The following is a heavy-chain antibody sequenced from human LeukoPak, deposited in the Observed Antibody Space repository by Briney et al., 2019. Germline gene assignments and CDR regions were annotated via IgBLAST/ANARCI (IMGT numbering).Heavy chain of an antibody. Sequence: KPSETLSLTCTVSGGSITSSSYYWGWIRQPPGKGLEWIGSLYYSASTYYNPSLKSRVTISVDKSKNQFSLKLSSVTAADTAVYYCARDLRPAPYYFDYWGQGTLVTVSS. V-gene: IGHV4-39*07. CDR3: ARDLRPAPYYFDY. D-gene: IGHD3-3*01. CDR2: LYYSAST. CDR1: GGSITSSSYY. J-gene: IGHJ4*02.